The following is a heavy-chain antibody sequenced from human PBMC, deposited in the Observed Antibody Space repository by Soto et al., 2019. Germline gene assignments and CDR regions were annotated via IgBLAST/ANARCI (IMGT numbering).Heavy chain of an antibody. CDR3: ARVGRGLASTVTTDYFDY. CDR2: IYHSGST. Sequence: KPSETLSLTCAVSGGSISSSNWWSWVRQPPGKGLEWIGEIYHSGSTNYNPSLKSRVTISVDKSKNQFSLKLSSVTAADTAVYYCARVGRGLASTVTTDYFDYWGQGTLVTVSS. D-gene: IGHD4-17*01. V-gene: IGHV4-4*02. CDR1: GGSISSSNW. J-gene: IGHJ4*02.